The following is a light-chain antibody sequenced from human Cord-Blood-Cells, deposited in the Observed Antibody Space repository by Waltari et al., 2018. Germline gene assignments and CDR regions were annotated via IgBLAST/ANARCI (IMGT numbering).Light chain of an antibody. CDR3: SSYTSSSTLV. V-gene: IGLV2-14*01. Sequence: QSAPTQPPSVSGSPGHSITLSCTGTNLDVLGYNYASWYQQHPGKAPKLMIYDVSKRPSGVSNRFSGSKSGNTASLTISGLQAEDEADYYCSSYTSSSTLVFGGGTKLTVL. CDR2: DVS. J-gene: IGLJ2*01. CDR1: NLDVLGYNY.